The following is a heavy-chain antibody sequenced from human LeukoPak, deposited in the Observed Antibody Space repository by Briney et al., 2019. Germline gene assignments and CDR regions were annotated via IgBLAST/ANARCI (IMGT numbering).Heavy chain of an antibody. Sequence: GGSLRLSCEAPSLTFQYLAMKWVRHATGQGLDWGSTLRGSGGSTFYADSVKGHFTISRDNSKDTVYLNLNSLRVEDTAFYYCAKAVSWGAARPTRLGLWGQGTLVTVSS. V-gene: IGHV3-23*01. D-gene: IGHD6-6*01. CDR1: SLTFQYLA. CDR2: LRGSGGST. J-gene: IGHJ4*02. CDR3: AKAVSWGAARPTRLGL.